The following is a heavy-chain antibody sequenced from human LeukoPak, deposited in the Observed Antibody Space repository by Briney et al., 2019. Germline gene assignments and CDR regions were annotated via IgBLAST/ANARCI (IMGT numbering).Heavy chain of an antibody. CDR3: TTDRYPRGYSSSWLDY. CDR1: GFTFSGYG. D-gene: IGHD6-13*01. Sequence: GGTLRLSCAASGFTFSGYGMSWVRQALGKGLEWVGRIKSKTDGGTTDYAAPVKGRFTISRDDSKNTLYLQMNSLKTEDTAVYYCTTDRYPRGYSSSWLDYWGQGTLVTVSS. CDR2: IKSKTDGGTT. V-gene: IGHV3-15*01. J-gene: IGHJ4*02.